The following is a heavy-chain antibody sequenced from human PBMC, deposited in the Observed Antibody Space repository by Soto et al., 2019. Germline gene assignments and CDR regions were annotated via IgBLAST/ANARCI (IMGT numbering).Heavy chain of an antibody. V-gene: IGHV3-23*01. CDR1: GFTFSSYA. CDR2: ISGSGGST. J-gene: IGHJ4*02. CDR3: AKRNQIFGVVITYFDY. Sequence: GGSLRLSCAASGFTFSSYAMSWVRQAPGKGLEWVSAISGSGGSTYYADSVKGRFTISRDNSKNTLYLQMNSLRAEDTAVYYCAKRNQIFGVVITYFDYWGQGTLVTVSS. D-gene: IGHD3-3*01.